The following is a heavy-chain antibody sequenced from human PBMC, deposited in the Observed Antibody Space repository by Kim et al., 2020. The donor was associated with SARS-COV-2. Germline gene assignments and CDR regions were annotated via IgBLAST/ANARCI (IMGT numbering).Heavy chain of an antibody. CDR2: ISAYNGNT. J-gene: IGHJ4*02. Sequence: ASVKVSCKASGYTFTSYGISWVRQAPGQGLEWMGWISAYNGNTNYAQKLQGRVTMTTDTSTSTAYMELRSLRSDDTAVYYCARVPLVVVVAAAAAEFDYWGQGTLVTVSS. CDR1: GYTFTSYG. CDR3: ARVPLVVVVAAAAAEFDY. D-gene: IGHD2-15*01. V-gene: IGHV1-18*04.